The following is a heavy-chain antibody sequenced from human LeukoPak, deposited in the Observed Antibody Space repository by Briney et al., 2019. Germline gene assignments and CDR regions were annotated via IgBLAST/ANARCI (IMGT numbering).Heavy chain of an antibody. Sequence: GESLKISCKDSGYSFTNYWIGWVRQVPGKGLEWMGIIHSADSNTKYSPSFQGQVTISADKSISTAYLQWSGLKASDTAMYYCARHNLGYSSGWYSVDYWGQGTLVTVSS. V-gene: IGHV5-51*01. CDR2: IHSADSNT. CDR1: GYSFTNYW. D-gene: IGHD6-19*01. J-gene: IGHJ4*02. CDR3: ARHNLGYSSGWYSVDY.